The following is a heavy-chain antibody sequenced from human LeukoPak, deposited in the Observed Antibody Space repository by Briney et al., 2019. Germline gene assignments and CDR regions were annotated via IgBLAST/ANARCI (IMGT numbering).Heavy chain of an antibody. J-gene: IGHJ4*02. CDR2: INPTGGST. V-gene: IGHV1-46*01. CDR1: GYTFPSYF. Sequence: ASVKVSCKASGYTFPSYFMHWVRQAPGQGLEWMGIINPTGGSTTYAQKFQGRVTMTRDTSTSTVYMELSSLRSDDTAVYYCVREGGSSGYYFFHYWGQGTLVTVSS. D-gene: IGHD3-22*01. CDR3: VREGGSSGYYFFHY.